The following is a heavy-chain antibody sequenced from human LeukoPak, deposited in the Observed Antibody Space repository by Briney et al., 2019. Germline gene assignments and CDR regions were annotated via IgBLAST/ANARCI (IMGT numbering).Heavy chain of an antibody. CDR2: XXXSGHNT. CDR1: GFTFSSYD. Sequence: PGGSLRLSCAASGFTFSSYDMSWVLXXXXXXXXXXXXXXXSGHNTYYADSVKGRFTISRDNSRNTLYLQMNSLRAEDTAKYYCAKKWVLGTTRGLYFDYWGQGTLVTVSS. J-gene: IGHJ4*02. V-gene: IGHV3-23*01. CDR3: AKKWVLGTTRGLYFDY. D-gene: IGHD1-7*01.